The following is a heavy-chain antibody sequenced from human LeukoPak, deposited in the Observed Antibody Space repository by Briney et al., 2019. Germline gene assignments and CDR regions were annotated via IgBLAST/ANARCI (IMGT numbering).Heavy chain of an antibody. Sequence: ASVKVSCKASGYTFTSYGISLVRQAPGQGLEWMGWISAYNGNTNYAQKLQGRVTMTTDTSTSTAYTELRSLRSDDTAVYYCARDHVSGSYFGINWFDPWGQGTLVTVSS. J-gene: IGHJ5*02. CDR3: ARDHVSGSYFGINWFDP. CDR2: ISAYNGNT. D-gene: IGHD1-26*01. V-gene: IGHV1-18*01. CDR1: GYTFTSYG.